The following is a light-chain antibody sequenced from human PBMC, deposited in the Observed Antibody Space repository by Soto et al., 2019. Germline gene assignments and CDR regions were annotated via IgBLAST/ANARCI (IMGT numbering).Light chain of an antibody. CDR1: SVHGNYV. J-gene: IGLJ2*01. CDR2: VKSDGSH. V-gene: IGLV4-69*01. Sequence: QPVLTQSPSASASLGASVKLTCTLSSVHGNYVIAWHQQQPEKGPRYLMKVKSDGSHTKGDGIPDRFSGSSSGAERYLAISSLQSEDEADYFCQTWDTGIVVFGGGTQLTVL. CDR3: QTWDTGIVV.